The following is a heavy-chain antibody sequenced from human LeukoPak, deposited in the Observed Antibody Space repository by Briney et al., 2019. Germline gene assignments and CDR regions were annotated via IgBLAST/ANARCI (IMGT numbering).Heavy chain of an antibody. CDR2: IIPIFGTA. Sequence: SVKVSCKASGGTFSSYAISWVRQAPGQGLEWMGRIIPIFGTANYAQKFQGRVTITTDESMSTAYMELSSLRSEDTAVYYCARDFNYYGSGSYSPFDIWGQGTMVTVSS. V-gene: IGHV1-69*05. CDR3: ARDFNYYGSGSYSPFDI. D-gene: IGHD3-10*01. CDR1: GGTFSSYA. J-gene: IGHJ3*02.